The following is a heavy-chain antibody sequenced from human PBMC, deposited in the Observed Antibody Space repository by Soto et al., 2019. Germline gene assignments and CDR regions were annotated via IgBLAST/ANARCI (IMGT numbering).Heavy chain of an antibody. CDR2: ISWNSGSI. CDR1: GFTFDDYA. J-gene: IGHJ4*02. Sequence: EVQLVESGGGLVQPGRSLRLSCAASGFTFDDYAMHWVRQAPGKGLEWVSGISWNSGSIGYADSVKGQFTISRDNAKNSLYLQMNSLRAEDTALYYCASIAKQYYFDYWGQGTLVTVSS. D-gene: IGHD2-21*01. V-gene: IGHV3-9*01. CDR3: ASIAKQYYFDY.